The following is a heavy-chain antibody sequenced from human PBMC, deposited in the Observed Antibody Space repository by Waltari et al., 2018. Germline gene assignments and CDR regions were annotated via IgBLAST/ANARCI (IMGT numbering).Heavy chain of an antibody. D-gene: IGHD6-19*01. J-gene: IGHJ4*02. Sequence: QVQLQESGPGLVKPSETLSLTCAVSGYSISSGYYWVWIRQPPGKGLEWIGSIYHSGSTYYNPSLKSRVTISVDTSKNQFSLKLSSVTAADTAVYYCAGEEVAGINYWGQGTLVTVSS. V-gene: IGHV4-38-2*01. CDR2: IYHSGST. CDR1: GYSISSGYY. CDR3: AGEEVAGINY.